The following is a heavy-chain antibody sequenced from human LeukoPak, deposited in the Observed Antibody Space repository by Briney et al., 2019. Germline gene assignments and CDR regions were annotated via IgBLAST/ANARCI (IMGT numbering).Heavy chain of an antibody. J-gene: IGHJ4*02. D-gene: IGHD2-2*01. CDR2: INPSGGST. CDR1: GYTFTSYY. Sequence: ASVKVSCKAPGYTFTSYYMHWVRQAPGQGLEWMGIINPSGGSTSYAQKFQGRVTMTRDTSTSTVYMELSSLRSEDTAVYYCAREGVGGCSSTSCYYFDYWGQGTLVTVSS. V-gene: IGHV1-46*01. CDR3: AREGVGGCSSTSCYYFDY.